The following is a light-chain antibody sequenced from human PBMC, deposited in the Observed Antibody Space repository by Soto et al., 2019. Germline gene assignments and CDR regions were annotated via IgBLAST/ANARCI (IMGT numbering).Light chain of an antibody. V-gene: IGKV3-20*01. Sequence: EIVLTQSPGTLSLSPGERATLSCRASQSVSSSYLAWYQQKTGQAPRLLIYGASNRSTGIPDRFSGSGSGIDFTLTISRLEPEDFAVYYCQQSGSSSGWTFGQGTKVEI. CDR1: QSVSSSY. J-gene: IGKJ1*01. CDR2: GAS. CDR3: QQSGSSSGWT.